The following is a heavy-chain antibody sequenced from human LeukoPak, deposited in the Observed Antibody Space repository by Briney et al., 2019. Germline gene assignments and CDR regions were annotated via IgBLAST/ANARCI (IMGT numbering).Heavy chain of an antibody. D-gene: IGHD3-22*01. CDR2: ISTSGVT. CDR3: AKDLDSSGYYEDKWFDP. V-gene: IGHV3-23*01. Sequence: SGGSLRLSCAASGFTFSKYGMSWVRQAPGKGLEWVPLISTSGVTNYAASLKGPFTISRDNSKNTLLLQMNSPKVEDTALYYCAKDLDSSGYYEDKWFDPWRQGTQLTVSS. CDR1: GFTFSKYG. J-gene: IGHJ5*02.